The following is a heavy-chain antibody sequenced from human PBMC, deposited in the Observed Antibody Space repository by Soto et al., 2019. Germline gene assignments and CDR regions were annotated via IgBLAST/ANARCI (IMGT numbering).Heavy chain of an antibody. D-gene: IGHD5-12*01. CDR2: IHDSGST. J-gene: IGHJ4*02. V-gene: IGHV4-31*03. CDR3: ARVGESGYGGGYFFDS. CDR1: GDSISGGTYY. Sequence: QLQLQESGPGLVRPSQTLSLTCSVSGDSISGGTYYWNWIRQLPGKGLQWIGYIHDSGSTDYSPSLESRVIISRDTSNSEFSLKLTSVTAADTAVYYCARVGESGYGGGYFFDSWGQGTLVTVSS.